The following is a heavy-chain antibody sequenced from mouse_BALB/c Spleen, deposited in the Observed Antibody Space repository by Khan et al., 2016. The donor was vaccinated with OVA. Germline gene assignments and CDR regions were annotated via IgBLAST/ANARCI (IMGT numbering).Heavy chain of an antibody. J-gene: IGHJ4*01. Sequence: VKLEESGPGLVAPSQSLSITCTVSGFSLTDYAVSWIRQPPGKGLEWLGVIWVSGSKYYNSVLKPRLSISKDNSKSQVFLKMNSLQTDDTTMYFCAGDPPYDSINYWGQGTSVTVSS. V-gene: IGHV2-6-5*01. CDR1: GFSLTDYA. CDR3: AGDPPYDSINY. CDR2: IWVSGSK.